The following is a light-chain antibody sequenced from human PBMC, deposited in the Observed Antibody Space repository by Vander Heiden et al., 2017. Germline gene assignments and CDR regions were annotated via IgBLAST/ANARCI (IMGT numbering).Light chain of an antibody. J-gene: IGLJ3*02. CDR2: ETN. CDR1: SSNIEDNY. CDR3: GTWDSSLSAGV. V-gene: IGLV1-51*02. Sequence: RKVPISCSGSSSNIEDNYVSWYQQVPGTAPKVLIYETNRRPSGIPDRFSGSKSGTSATLGITGLQTGDEADYYCGTWDSSLSAGVFGGGTKLTVL.